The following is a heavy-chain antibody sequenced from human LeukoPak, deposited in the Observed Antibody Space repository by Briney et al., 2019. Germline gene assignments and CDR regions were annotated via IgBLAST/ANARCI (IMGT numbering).Heavy chain of an antibody. CDR2: ISYDGSNK. CDR3: ARDLIAARSSGLDY. J-gene: IGHJ4*02. Sequence: GGSLRLSCAASGFTFSSYAMHWVRQAPGKGLEWVAVISYDGSNKYYADSVKGRFTISRDNSKNTLYLQMNSLRAEDTAVYYCARDLIAARSSGLDYWGQGTLVTVSS. D-gene: IGHD6-6*01. CDR1: GFTFSSYA. V-gene: IGHV3-30-3*01.